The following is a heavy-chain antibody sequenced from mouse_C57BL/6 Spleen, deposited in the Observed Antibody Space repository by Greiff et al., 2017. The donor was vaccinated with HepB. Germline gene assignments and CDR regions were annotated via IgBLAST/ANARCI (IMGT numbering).Heavy chain of an antibody. Sequence: VKLQQSGAELARPGASVKMSCKASGYTFTSYTMHWVKQRPGQGLEWIGYINPSSGYNKYNQKFKDKDTLTADKSSSTAYMQLSSLTSEDAAVYYCARSRWDYWYFDVWGTGTTVTVSS. CDR3: ARSRWDYWYFDV. D-gene: IGHD1-1*02. V-gene: IGHV1-4*01. J-gene: IGHJ1*03. CDR1: GYTFTSYT. CDR2: INPSSGYN.